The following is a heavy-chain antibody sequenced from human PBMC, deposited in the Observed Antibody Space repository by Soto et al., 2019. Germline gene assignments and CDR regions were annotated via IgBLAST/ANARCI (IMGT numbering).Heavy chain of an antibody. J-gene: IGHJ4*02. Sequence: QVQLQQWGAGLLKPSATLSLTCTVHGASFTGHYWSWVRQCPGKGLEWIGEMNHLGSSNYNPSLKSRVTLSADTSKKQFSLNLRSVTAVDTAVYFCGGAEAGPNKYWGQGTLVTVSS. D-gene: IGHD6-13*01. V-gene: IGHV4-34*01. CDR1: GASFTGHY. CDR2: MNHLGSS. CDR3: GGAEAGPNKY.